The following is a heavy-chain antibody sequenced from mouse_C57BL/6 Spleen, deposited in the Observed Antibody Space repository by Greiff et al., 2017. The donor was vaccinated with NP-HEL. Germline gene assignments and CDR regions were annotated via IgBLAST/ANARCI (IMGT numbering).Heavy chain of an antibody. V-gene: IGHV1-82*01. CDR1: GYAFSSSW. CDR3: ARYYDYEAWFAY. CDR2: IYPGDGDT. J-gene: IGHJ3*01. Sequence: VQLQQSGPELVKPGASVKISCKASGYAFSSSWMNWVKQRPGKGLEWIGRIYPGDGDTNYNGKFKGKATLTADKSSSTAYMQLSSLTSEDSAVYFCARYYDYEAWFAYWGQGTLVTVSA. D-gene: IGHD2-4*01.